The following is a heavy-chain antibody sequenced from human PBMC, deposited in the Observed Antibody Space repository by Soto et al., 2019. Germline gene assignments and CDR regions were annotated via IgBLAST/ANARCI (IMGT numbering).Heavy chain of an antibody. J-gene: IGHJ5*02. CDR2: ISYDGRNQ. V-gene: IGHV3-30*04. CDR3: AKVEGYGTGWNWFDP. CDR1: KFTFTGSA. D-gene: IGHD3-16*01. Sequence: GGSLRLSCAASKFTFTGSAMHWVRQAPGKGLEWVAVISYDGRNQNYAGSVKGRWTSSRGNSKNELGLQMNSLRTEDTAMYYCAKVEGYGTGWNWFDPWGQGTLVTVSS.